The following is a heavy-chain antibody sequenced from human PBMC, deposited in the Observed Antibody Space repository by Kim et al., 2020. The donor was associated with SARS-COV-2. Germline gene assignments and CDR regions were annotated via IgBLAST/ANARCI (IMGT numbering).Heavy chain of an antibody. CDR3: ARDRYGARYYYMDV. Sequence: GGSLRLSCAASGFTFSSYGMHWVRQAPGKGLEWVAVIWYDGSNKYYTDSVKGRFTISRDNSKNTLYLQMNSLRAEDTAVYYCARDRYGARYYYMDVWGKGTTVTVSS. V-gene: IGHV3-33*01. CDR2: IWYDGSNK. CDR1: GFTFSSYG. J-gene: IGHJ6*03. D-gene: IGHD4-17*01.